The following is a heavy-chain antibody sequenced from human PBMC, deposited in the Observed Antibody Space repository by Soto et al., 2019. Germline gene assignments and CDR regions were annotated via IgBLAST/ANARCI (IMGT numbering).Heavy chain of an antibody. CDR3: ARVARILRYFDWFGSAVEAGGMDV. D-gene: IGHD3-9*01. J-gene: IGHJ6*02. Sequence: ASVKVSCKASGGTFSSYAISWVRQAPGQGLEWMGGIIPIFGTANYAQKFQGRVTITADESTSTAYMELSSLRSEDTAVYYCARVARILRYFDWFGSAVEAGGMDVWGQGTTVTVSS. CDR1: GGTFSSYA. CDR2: IIPIFGTA. V-gene: IGHV1-69*13.